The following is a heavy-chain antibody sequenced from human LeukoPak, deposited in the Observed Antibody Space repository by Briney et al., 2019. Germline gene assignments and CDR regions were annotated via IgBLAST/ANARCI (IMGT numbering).Heavy chain of an antibody. V-gene: IGHV3-23*01. J-gene: IGHJ6*03. CDR3: AKDLLARNYFYYYMDV. CDR2: ISGSGDST. CDR1: GGTFSSYA. Sequence: ASVKVSCKASGGTFSSYAMSWVRQAPGKGLEWVSAISGSGDSTYYADSVKGRFTIPRDNSKNTLYLQMNSLRAGDTAVYHCAKDLLARNYFYYYMDVWGKGTTVTVSS.